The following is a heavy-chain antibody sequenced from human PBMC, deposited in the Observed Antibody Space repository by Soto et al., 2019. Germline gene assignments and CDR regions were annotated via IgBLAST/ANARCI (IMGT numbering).Heavy chain of an antibody. Sequence: QITLKESGPTLVRPTQTLTLTCAFSGFSLSTSGVGVGWIRQPPGKALEWLAVIYWDDSKHYSPSLRSRLTITNNXSKNQVVLTMTNMDPMDTGTYYCAHKGPEDWPLDYWGQGTLVTVSS. CDR1: GFSLSTSGVG. V-gene: IGHV2-5*02. J-gene: IGHJ4*02. CDR3: AHKGPEDWPLDY. D-gene: IGHD3-9*01. CDR2: IYWDDSK.